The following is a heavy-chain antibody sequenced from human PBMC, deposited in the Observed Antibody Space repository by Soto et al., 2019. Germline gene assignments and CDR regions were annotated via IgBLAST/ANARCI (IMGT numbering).Heavy chain of an antibody. CDR3: APSSSDGVWFDP. CDR2: IIPIFGTA. V-gene: IGHV1-69*13. J-gene: IGHJ5*02. CDR1: GGTFSSYA. D-gene: IGHD6-13*01. Sequence: GASVKVSCKASGGTFSSYAISWVRQAPGQGLEWMGGIIPIFGTANYAQKFQGRVTITADESTSTAYMELSSLRSEDTAVYYCAPSSSDGVWFDPWCQGTLVTVSS.